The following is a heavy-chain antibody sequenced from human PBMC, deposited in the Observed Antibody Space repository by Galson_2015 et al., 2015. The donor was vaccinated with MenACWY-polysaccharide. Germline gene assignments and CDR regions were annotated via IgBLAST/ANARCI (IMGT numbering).Heavy chain of an antibody. Sequence: SLRLSCAASGFTFSSYAIHWVRQAPGKGLEWVAVISYDGSNKYYADSLKGRFTISRDNSKNMLYPQMNSLRAEDTAVYYCARAYCDRTTCYGMDVWGQGTTVTVSS. D-gene: IGHD2-2*01. CDR2: ISYDGSNK. CDR3: ARAYCDRTTCYGMDV. CDR1: GFTFSSYA. J-gene: IGHJ6*02. V-gene: IGHV3-30-3*01.